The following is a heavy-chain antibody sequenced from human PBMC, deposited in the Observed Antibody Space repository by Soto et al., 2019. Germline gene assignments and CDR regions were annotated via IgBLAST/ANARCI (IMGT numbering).Heavy chain of an antibody. V-gene: IGHV3-20*01. Sequence: EVQLVESGGGVVRPGGSLRLSCAASGFTFDDYGMSWVRQAPGKGLEWVSGINWNGGSTGYADSVKGRFTISRDNAKNSLYLQMNRLRAEDTALYHCARDLYCSGGSCYDDYWGQGTLVTVSS. CDR3: ARDLYCSGGSCYDDY. CDR1: GFTFDDYG. CDR2: INWNGGST. D-gene: IGHD2-15*01. J-gene: IGHJ4*02.